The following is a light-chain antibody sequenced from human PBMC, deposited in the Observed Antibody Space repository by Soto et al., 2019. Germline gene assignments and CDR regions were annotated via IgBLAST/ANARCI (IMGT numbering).Light chain of an antibody. CDR2: GAS. Sequence: EIVLTQSPGTLSLCPGERATLFCRASQSVSSSYLAWYQQKPGQTPRLLIHGASSRATGIPDRFSGSGSGTDFTLMISRLEPEDFAVYYCQQYGSSPATFGQGTKVEIK. CDR1: QSVSSSY. J-gene: IGKJ1*01. CDR3: QQYGSSPAT. V-gene: IGKV3-20*01.